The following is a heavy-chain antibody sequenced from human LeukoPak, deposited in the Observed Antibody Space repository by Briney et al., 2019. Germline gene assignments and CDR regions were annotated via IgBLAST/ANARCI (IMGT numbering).Heavy chain of an antibody. J-gene: IGHJ5*02. CDR1: GGSFSGYY. D-gene: IGHD2-2*01. V-gene: IGHV4-34*01. CDR3: ARENVVVPATISPPESRRDWFDP. CDR2: INHSGST. Sequence: PSESLSLTCAVYGGSFSGYYWSWIRQPPGKGLEWIGEINHSGSTNYNPSLKSRVTISVDTSKNQFSLKLSSVTAADTAVYYCARENVVVPATISPPESRRDWFDPWGQETLVTVSS.